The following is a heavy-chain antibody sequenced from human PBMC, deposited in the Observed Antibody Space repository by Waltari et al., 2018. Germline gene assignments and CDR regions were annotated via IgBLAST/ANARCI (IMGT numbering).Heavy chain of an antibody. CDR1: GGSISSGRYY. CDR2: IYTSGST. V-gene: IGHV4-61*02. D-gene: IGHD5-12*01. Sequence: QVQLQESGPGLVKPSQTLSLTCTVSGGSISSGRYYWSWIRQPAGKGLEWIGRIYTSGSTNYNPSLKSRVTISVDTSKNQFSLKLSSVTAADTAVYYCARESQMATGPWGQGTLVTVSS. J-gene: IGHJ5*02. CDR3: ARESQMATGP.